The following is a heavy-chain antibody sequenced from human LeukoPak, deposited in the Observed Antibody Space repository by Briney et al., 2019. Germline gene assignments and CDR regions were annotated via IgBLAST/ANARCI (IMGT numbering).Heavy chain of an antibody. V-gene: IGHV3-30*04. CDR2: ISYDGSNK. J-gene: IGHJ6*04. CDR1: GFTFSNYA. D-gene: IGHD6-13*01. Sequence: PGRSLRLSCAASGFTFSNYAMHWVRQAPGKGLEWVAVISYDGSNKYYADSVKGRFTISRDNSKNTLYLQMNSLRAEDTAVYYCAREIAAAGYYYYYYGMDVWGKGTTVTVPS. CDR3: AREIAAAGYYYYYYGMDV.